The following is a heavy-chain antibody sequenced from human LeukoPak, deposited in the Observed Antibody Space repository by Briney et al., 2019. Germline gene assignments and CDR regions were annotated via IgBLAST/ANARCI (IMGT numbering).Heavy chain of an antibody. CDR1: GGSISSYY. V-gene: IGHV4-59*01. Sequence: SETLSLTCTVSGGSISSYYWSWIRQPPGKGLEWIGYIYYSGSTNYNPSPKSRVTISVDTSKNQFSLKLSSVTAADTAVYYCARALMTGYSGFDPWGQGTLVTVSS. CDR2: IYYSGST. J-gene: IGHJ5*02. D-gene: IGHD3-9*01. CDR3: ARALMTGYSGFDP.